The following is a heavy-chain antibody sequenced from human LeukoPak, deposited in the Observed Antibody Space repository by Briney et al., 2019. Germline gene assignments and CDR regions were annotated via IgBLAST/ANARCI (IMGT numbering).Heavy chain of an antibody. CDR2: ISGSGGST. D-gene: IGHD3-3*01. CDR3: AKVPYYDFWSGYSGLFDY. Sequence: GGSLRLSCAASGFTFSSYAMSWVRQAPGKGLEWVSAISGSGGSTYYADSVKGRFTISRDNSKNTLYLQMNSLRAEDTAVYYCAKVPYYDFWSGYSGLFDYWGQGTPVTVSS. V-gene: IGHV3-23*01. CDR1: GFTFSSYA. J-gene: IGHJ4*02.